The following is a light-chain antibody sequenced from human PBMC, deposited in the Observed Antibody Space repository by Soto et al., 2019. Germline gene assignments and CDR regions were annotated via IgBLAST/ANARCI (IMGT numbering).Light chain of an antibody. CDR2: GAS. CDR3: QQYNNWPRT. J-gene: IGKJ1*01. Sequence: EIVMTQSPATLSVSPGERATLSCRASQSVSSDLAWYHQKPGQAPRLLIYGASTRATGIPARFSGSGSGTEFTLTINSMQSEEFAVYYCQQYNNWPRTFGQGTKVDNK. V-gene: IGKV3-15*01. CDR1: QSVSSD.